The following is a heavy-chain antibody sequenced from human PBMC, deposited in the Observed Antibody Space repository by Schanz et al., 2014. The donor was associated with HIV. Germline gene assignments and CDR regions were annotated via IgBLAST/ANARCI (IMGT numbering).Heavy chain of an antibody. CDR2: ISNDGGNK. J-gene: IGHJ6*02. V-gene: IGHV3-30*18. Sequence: VHLVESGGGMVQPGGSLRLSCAASGFTFTNYAIQWVRQAPGKGLEWVAVISNDGGNKYYADSVKGRFTISRDNSKNTLYLQMNSLRAEDTAVYYCAKDRITGTTGVPYYYYGMDVWGQGTTVTVSS. D-gene: IGHD1-7*01. CDR1: GFTFTNYA. CDR3: AKDRITGTTGVPYYYYGMDV.